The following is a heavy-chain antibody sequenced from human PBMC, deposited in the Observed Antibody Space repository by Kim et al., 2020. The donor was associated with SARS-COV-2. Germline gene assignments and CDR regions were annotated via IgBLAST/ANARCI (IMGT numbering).Heavy chain of an antibody. Sequence: SVKGRVTISRDNSKNTLYLQMNSLRAEDTAVYYCAREVIYYYDSSGHLGLWGRGTLVTVSS. V-gene: IGHV3-30*01. D-gene: IGHD3-22*01. J-gene: IGHJ2*01. CDR3: AREVIYYYDSSGHLGL.